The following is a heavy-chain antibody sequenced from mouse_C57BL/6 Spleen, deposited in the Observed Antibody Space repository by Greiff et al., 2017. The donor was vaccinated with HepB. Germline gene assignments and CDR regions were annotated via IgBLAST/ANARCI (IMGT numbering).Heavy chain of an antibody. CDR1: GYSITSGYY. CDR3: ARNYYGSSQFAY. Sequence: EVQRVESGPGLVKPSQSLSLTCSVTGYSITSGYYWNWIRQFPGNKLEWMGYISYDGSNNYNPSLKNRISITRDTSKNQFFLKLNSVTTEDTATYYCARNYYGSSQFAYWGQGTLVTVSA. CDR2: ISYDGSN. D-gene: IGHD1-1*01. J-gene: IGHJ3*01. V-gene: IGHV3-6*01.